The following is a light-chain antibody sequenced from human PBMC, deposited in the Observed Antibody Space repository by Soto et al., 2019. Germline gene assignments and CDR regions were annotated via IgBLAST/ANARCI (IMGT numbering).Light chain of an antibody. V-gene: IGKV3-20*01. Sequence: PGERATLSCRASESIRSNYLAWYQQQPGQAPRLVIHGASSRATDIPDRFSGSGSGTDFTLTISRLEPEDFAVYYCQQDVSSRYTLSQGTKLEI. CDR1: ESIRSNY. CDR2: GAS. J-gene: IGKJ2*01. CDR3: QQDVSSRYT.